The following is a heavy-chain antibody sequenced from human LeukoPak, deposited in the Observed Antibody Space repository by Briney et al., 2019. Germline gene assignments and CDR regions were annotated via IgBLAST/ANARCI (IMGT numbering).Heavy chain of an antibody. D-gene: IGHD4/OR15-4a*01. J-gene: IGHJ3*02. CDR2: IYYSGST. Sequence: SETLSLTCAVYGGSFSGYYWSWIRQPPGKGLEWIGYIYYSGSTNYNPSLKSRVTISVDTSKNQFSLKLSSVTAADTAVYYCAREVRMTMGAFDIWGQGTMVTVSS. CDR3: AREVRMTMGAFDI. CDR1: GGSFSGYY. V-gene: IGHV4-59*01.